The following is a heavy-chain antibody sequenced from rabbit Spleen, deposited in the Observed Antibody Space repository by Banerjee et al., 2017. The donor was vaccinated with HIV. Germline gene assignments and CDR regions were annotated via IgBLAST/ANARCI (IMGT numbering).Heavy chain of an antibody. Sequence: QSLEESGGGLVKPEASLTLTCKASGFSFNSGYDMCWVRQAPGKGLEWIGYIDPVFGSTYYASWVNGRFTISSDNAQNTLYLQLKSLTAADTATYFCARGPPYAGYSSYGYVYFNLWGPGTLVTVS. J-gene: IGHJ4*01. CDR2: IDPVFGST. D-gene: IGHD7-1*01. CDR1: GFSFNSGYD. CDR3: ARGPPYAGYSSYGYVYFNL. V-gene: IGHV1S40*01.